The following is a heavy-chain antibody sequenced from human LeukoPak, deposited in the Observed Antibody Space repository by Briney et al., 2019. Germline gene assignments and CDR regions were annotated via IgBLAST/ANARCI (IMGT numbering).Heavy chain of an antibody. CDR3: ARLTTGTQEDY. D-gene: IGHD1-1*01. J-gene: IGHJ4*02. Sequence: GASVKVSCKASGGTFSSYGISWVRQAPGQGLEWMGWMNPNSGNTGYAQKSQGRVTMTRNTSISTVYMELSSLRSEDTAVYYCARLTTGTQEDYWGQGTLVTVSS. CDR1: GGTFSSYG. CDR2: MNPNSGNT. V-gene: IGHV1-8*02.